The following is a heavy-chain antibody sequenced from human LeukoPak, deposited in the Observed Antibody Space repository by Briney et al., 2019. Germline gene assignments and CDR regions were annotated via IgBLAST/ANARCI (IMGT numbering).Heavy chain of an antibody. D-gene: IGHD4-11*01. CDR3: ARDSSDAFHI. CDR2: IYLDDSDT. CDR1: GYTLTTYW. J-gene: IGHJ3*02. V-gene: IGHV5-51*01. Sequence: GESLQISCQGSGYTLTTYWIAWVRPMPGKGLELMGTIYLDDSDTRYSPSFQGQVTFSADKSLRTAYLQWSSLKASDTGMYYCARDSSDAFHIWGQGTMVTVSS.